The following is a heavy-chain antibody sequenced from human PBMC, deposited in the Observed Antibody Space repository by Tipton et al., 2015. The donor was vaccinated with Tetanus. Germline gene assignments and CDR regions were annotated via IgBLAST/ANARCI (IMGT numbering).Heavy chain of an antibody. J-gene: IGHJ4*02. CDR1: GFTVSDYY. CDR3: ARDLGNWNYYFDY. V-gene: IGHV3-11*01. CDR2: ISSSGSTI. D-gene: IGHD1-7*01. Sequence: SLRLSCAASGFTVSDYYMSWIRQAPGKGLEWVSYISSSGSTIYYADSVKGRFTISRDNAKNSLYLQMNSLRAEDTAVYYCARDLGNWNYYFDYWGQGTLVTVSS.